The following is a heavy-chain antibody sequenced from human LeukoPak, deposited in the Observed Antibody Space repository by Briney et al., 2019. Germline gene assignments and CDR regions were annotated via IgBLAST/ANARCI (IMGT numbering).Heavy chain of an antibody. CDR1: GFTFSSYA. J-gene: IGHJ4*02. D-gene: IGHD2-15*01. V-gene: IGHV3-23*01. CDR3: AKEARSNNFDY. CDR2: ISGSGST. Sequence: GGSLRLSCAASGFTFSSYAMSWVRQAPGKGLEWVSAISGSGSTYYADSVKGRFTISRDTSKNTLYLRMNSLRAEDTAVYYCAKEARSNNFDYWGQGTLVTVSS.